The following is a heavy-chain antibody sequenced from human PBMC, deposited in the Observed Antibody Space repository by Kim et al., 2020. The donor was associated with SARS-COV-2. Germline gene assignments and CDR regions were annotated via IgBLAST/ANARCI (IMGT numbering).Heavy chain of an antibody. CDR3: AKERWGSSGHVDY. Sequence: YADSVKGRFTISRDNSKNTLYLQMNSLRAEDTAVYYCAKERWGSSGHVDYWGQGTLVTVSS. V-gene: IGHV3-30*02. D-gene: IGHD3-22*01. J-gene: IGHJ4*02.